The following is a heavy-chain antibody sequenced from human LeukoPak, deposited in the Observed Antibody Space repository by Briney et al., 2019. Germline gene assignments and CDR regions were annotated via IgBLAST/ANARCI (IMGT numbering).Heavy chain of an antibody. CDR2: MKGDGSET. CDR1: GFTFSTYW. V-gene: IGHV3-7*01. D-gene: IGHD2-2*01. CDR3: ARVPDYCSSTSCLDY. Sequence: GGSLRLSCAASGFTFSTYWMTWVRQAPGKGLEWVANMKGDGSETHYVDSVKARFTISRDNSKNTLYLQMNSLRAEDTAVYYCARVPDYCSSTSCLDYWGQGTLVTVSS. J-gene: IGHJ4*02.